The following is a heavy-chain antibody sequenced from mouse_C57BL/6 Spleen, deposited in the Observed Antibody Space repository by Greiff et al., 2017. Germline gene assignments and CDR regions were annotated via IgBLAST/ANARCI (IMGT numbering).Heavy chain of an antibody. CDR3: AREGTTVDWYFDV. CDR1: GYTFTSYG. V-gene: IGHV1-81*01. Sequence: QVQLQQSGAELARPGASVKLSCKASGYTFTSYGISWVKQRTGQGLEWIGEIYPRSGNTYYNEKFKGKATLTADKSSSTAYMEIRSLTSEDSAVYFCAREGTTVDWYFDVWGTGTTVTVSS. CDR2: IYPRSGNT. D-gene: IGHD1-1*01. J-gene: IGHJ1*03.